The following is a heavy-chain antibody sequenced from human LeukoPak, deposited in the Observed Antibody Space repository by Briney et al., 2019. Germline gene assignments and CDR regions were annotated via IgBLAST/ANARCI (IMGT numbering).Heavy chain of an antibody. J-gene: IGHJ3*02. CDR3: AGTPRYSGNYYNAFDI. CDR1: GGSISSSSYY. V-gene: IGHV4-39*05. Sequence: PSETPSLTCTVSGGSISSSSYYWVWIRQPPGKGLEWIGSLYYSGSTYYNPSLKSRITISVDTSENQFSLELSSVTAADTAVYFCAGTPRYSGNYYNAFDIWGLGTTVTVSS. D-gene: IGHD1-26*01. CDR2: LYYSGST.